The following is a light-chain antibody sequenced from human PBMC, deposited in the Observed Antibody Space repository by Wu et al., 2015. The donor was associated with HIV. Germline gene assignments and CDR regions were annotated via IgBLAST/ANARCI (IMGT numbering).Light chain of an antibody. V-gene: IGKV3-15*01. CDR2: GAS. J-gene: IGKJ2*01. CDR1: QSVSSN. CDR3: QQYGNSPNT. Sequence: EIVMTQSPATLSVSPGERATLSCRASQSVSSNLAWYQQKPGQAPRLLIYGASTRATGIPARFSGSGSGTEFTLAISRLEPEDFAVYYCQQYGNSPNTFGQGTKLEIK.